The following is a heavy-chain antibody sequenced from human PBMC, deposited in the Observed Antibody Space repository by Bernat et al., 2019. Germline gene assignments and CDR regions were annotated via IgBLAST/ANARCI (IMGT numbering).Heavy chain of an antibody. V-gene: IGHV3-30*18. J-gene: IGHJ4*02. CDR1: GFTFSSFG. CDR3: AKDSLYSSGWYGFGD. Sequence: QVHLVESGGGVVQPGRSLRLSCAASGFTFSSFGMHWVRQAPGKGLEWVAAISHDRNTLYSADSVKGRFTISTDDSKNTLYLQLDSLRAEDTAMYYCAKDSLYSSGWYGFGDWGQGTLVTVAS. D-gene: IGHD6-19*01. CDR2: ISHDRNTL.